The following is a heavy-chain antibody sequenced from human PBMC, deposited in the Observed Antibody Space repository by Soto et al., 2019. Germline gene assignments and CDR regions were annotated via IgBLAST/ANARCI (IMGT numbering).Heavy chain of an antibody. CDR1: GDSISSADYY. V-gene: IGHV4-30-4*01. D-gene: IGHD1-1*01. J-gene: IGHJ6*02. CDR2: IFYSGTT. CDR3: ARDLWVEPELYYYGMDV. Sequence: SETLSLTCTVSGDSISSADYYWSWIRQTPGKGLEWIGHIFYSGTTYYNPSLKSRLTISVDTSKNHFSLRLTSVTAADTAVYYCARDLWVEPELYYYGMDVWGQGTAVTVSS.